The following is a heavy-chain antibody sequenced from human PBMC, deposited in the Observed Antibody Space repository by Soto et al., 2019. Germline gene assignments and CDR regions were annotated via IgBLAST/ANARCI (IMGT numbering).Heavy chain of an antibody. CDR1: GFIFEDYA. CDR3: AKDIPYSSSWYLVGSDYYYGMDV. Sequence: GRSLRLFCATSGFIFEDYAMHWVRQAPGKGLEWVSGLSWNGGATGYADSVRGRFTISRDNARTSLYLQMNSLRAEDTAVYYCAKDIPYSSSWYLVGSDYYYGMDVWGQGTTVTVSS. D-gene: IGHD6-13*01. J-gene: IGHJ6*02. CDR2: LSWNGGAT. V-gene: IGHV3-9*01.